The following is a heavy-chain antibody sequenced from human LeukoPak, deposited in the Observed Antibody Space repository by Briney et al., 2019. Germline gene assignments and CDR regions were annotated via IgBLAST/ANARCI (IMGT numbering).Heavy chain of an antibody. D-gene: IGHD1-26*01. CDR1: GGPFSGYF. CDR3: ARRYYSNLGSFPFDF. Sequence: SETLSLTCAVSGGPFSGYFWSWIRQSSGKGLEWIGEIHNSGTTNYNPSLNSRVTISEDTSKNQFYLNLSSVTAADTAVYYCARRYYSNLGSFPFDFWGQGTLVTVSS. J-gene: IGHJ4*02. CDR2: IHNSGTT. V-gene: IGHV4-34*01.